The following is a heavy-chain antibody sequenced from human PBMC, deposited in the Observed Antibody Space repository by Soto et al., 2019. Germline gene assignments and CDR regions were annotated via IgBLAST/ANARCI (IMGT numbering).Heavy chain of an antibody. CDR2: INTANGNT. J-gene: IGHJ4*02. CDR3: AKEPSNLGRNWYDSHSHFER. D-gene: IGHD1-1*01. CDR1: LYALMGFA. Sequence: ASVXGSCKSSLYALMGFAVHWFLQAPGQRPECMGWINTANGNTKSAYKFQGRVPLTRDTSASTVYMELSSLRSDDTAVYFCAKEPSNLGRNWYDSHSHFERWGQGPLVTV. V-gene: IGHV1-3*04.